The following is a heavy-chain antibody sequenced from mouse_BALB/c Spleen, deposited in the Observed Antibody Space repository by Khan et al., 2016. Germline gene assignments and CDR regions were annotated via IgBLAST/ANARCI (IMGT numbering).Heavy chain of an antibody. V-gene: IGHV1-87*01. CDR1: GYTSANYW. J-gene: IGHJ3*01. Sequence: QVQLKQSGAELARPGASVRLSCKASGYTSANYWMQWVKQRPGQGLEWIGSIYPGDGDTRYSQKFKDKATLTADKSSSSAYMHLRSVASEDSAVYYCADALVVYWGQGTLVTVSA. CDR2: IYPGDGDT. CDR3: ADALVVY.